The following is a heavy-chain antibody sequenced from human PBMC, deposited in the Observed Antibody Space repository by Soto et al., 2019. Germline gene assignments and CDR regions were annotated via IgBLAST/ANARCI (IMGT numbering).Heavy chain of an antibody. CDR2: ITWNSGNI. CDR1: GFTFDDYA. D-gene: IGHD3-22*01. CDR3: AHSPFYDHSGYPDY. Sequence: GGSLRLSCAASGFTFDDYAMHWVRQVPGKGLEWVSGITWNSGNIDYADSVKGRFTISKDTSKNQVVLTMTNMDPGDTGTYYCAHSPFYDHSGYPDYWGQGTLVTVSS. J-gene: IGHJ4*02. V-gene: IGHV3-9*01.